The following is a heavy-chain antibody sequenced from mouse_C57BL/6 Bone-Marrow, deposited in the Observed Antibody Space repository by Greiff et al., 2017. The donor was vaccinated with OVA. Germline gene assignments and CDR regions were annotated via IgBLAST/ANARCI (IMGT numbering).Heavy chain of an antibody. CDR2: IDPSDSYT. CDR3: AREAAQGFAY. Sequence: QVQLQQPGAELVKPGASVKMSCKASGYTFTSYWITWVKQRPGQGLEWIGEIDPSDSYTNYNQKFKGKATLTVDTSSSTAYMQLSSLTSEDSAVYYCAREAAQGFAYWGQGTLVTVSA. V-gene: IGHV1-50*01. J-gene: IGHJ3*01. CDR1: GYTFTSYW.